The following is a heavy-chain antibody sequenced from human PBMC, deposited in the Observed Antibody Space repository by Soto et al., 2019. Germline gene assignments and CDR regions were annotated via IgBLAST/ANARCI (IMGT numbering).Heavy chain of an antibody. D-gene: IGHD2-2*02. CDR3: ARSCSTPSCYTERAFDI. J-gene: IGHJ3*02. CDR2: VYYSGST. Sequence: SETLSLTCTVSGGSVSSSSYYWGWVRQPPGKGLEWIGSVYYSGSTYYNPSLESRVTISVDKSKNQFSLKLSSVTAADTAVYFCARSCSTPSCYTERAFDIWGQGTMVTVSS. CDR1: GGSVSSSSYY. V-gene: IGHV4-39*01.